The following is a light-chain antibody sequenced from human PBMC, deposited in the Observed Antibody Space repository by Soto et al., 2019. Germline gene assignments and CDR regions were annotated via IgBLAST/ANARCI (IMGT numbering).Light chain of an antibody. CDR3: CSYAGSSTWV. CDR1: SSDVGSYNL. J-gene: IGLJ1*01. Sequence: QSVLTQPASVSGSPGQSITISCTGTSSDVGSYNLVSWYQQHPGKVPKIMIYEASKRPSGAPNRFSGSKSGNTASLTISGLQAKDEADYYCCSYAGSSTWVFGTGTKLTVL. V-gene: IGLV2-23*01. CDR2: EAS.